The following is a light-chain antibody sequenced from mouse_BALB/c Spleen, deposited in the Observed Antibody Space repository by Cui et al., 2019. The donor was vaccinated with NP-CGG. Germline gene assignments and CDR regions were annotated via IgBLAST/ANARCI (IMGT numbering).Light chain of an antibody. CDR2: GTN. V-gene: IGLV1*01. Sequence: AVVTQDSAPTTSPGETVTLTCRSSTGAVTTKNYANWVQEKPDHLFTGLIGGTNNRAPGVPARFSGSLIGDKAALTITGAQTEDEAIYFCALWYSNHWVFGGGTKLTVL. CDR1: TGAVTTKNY. J-gene: IGLJ1*01. CDR3: ALWYSNHWV.